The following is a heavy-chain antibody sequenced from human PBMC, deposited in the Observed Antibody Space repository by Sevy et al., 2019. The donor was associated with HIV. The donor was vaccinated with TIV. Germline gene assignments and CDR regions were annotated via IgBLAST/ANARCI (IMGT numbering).Heavy chain of an antibody. CDR3: ARVTRCTNGVCYDYYYYGMDV. CDR1: GFTFSSYW. D-gene: IGHD2-8*01. Sequence: GGSLRLSCAASGFTFSSYWMSCVRQAPGKGLEWVANIKQDGSQKYYVDSVKGRLTISRDNAKNSLYLQMNSLRAEDTAVYYCARVTRCTNGVCYDYYYYGMDVWGQGTTVTVSS. V-gene: IGHV3-7*01. J-gene: IGHJ6*02. CDR2: IKQDGSQK.